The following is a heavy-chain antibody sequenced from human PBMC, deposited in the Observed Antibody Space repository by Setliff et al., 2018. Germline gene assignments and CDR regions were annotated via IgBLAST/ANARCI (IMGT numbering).Heavy chain of an antibody. CDR3: VRDLHWGFDY. CDR1: GFTFSSYA. D-gene: IGHD7-27*01. J-gene: IGHJ4*02. V-gene: IGHV3-23*01. Sequence: GGSLRLSCAASGFTFSSYAMSWVRQAPGKGLEWVSAISGSGGSTYYADSVKGRFTISRDNVKNSLFLQMNSLRAEDTAVYYCVRDLHWGFDYWGLGTLVTSPQ. CDR2: ISGSGGST.